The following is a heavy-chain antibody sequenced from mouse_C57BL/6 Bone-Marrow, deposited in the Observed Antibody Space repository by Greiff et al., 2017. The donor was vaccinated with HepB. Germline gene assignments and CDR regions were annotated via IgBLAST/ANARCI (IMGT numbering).Heavy chain of an antibody. J-gene: IGHJ1*03. V-gene: IGHV1-55*01. CDR2: IYPGSGST. D-gene: IGHD1-1*01. Sequence: PGQGLEWIGDIYPGSGSTNYNEKFKSKATLTVDTSSSTAYMQLSSLTSEYSAVYYCARDYYGSPGFDVWGTGTTVTVSS. CDR3: ARDYYGSPGFDV.